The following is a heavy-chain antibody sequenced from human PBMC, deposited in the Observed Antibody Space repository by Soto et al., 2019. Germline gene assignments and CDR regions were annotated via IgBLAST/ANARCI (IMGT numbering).Heavy chain of an antibody. CDR1: GGSISSGDYY. V-gene: IGHV4-30-4*01. CDR2: IYYSGST. D-gene: IGHD5-18*01. Sequence: QVQLQESGPGLVKPSQTLSLTCTVSGGSISSGDYYWSWIRQPPGKGLKWIGYIYYSGSTYHNPSLKSRVTISVDTSKNQFSLKLSSVTAADTAMYYCARALIQLWPHYYYGMDVWGQGTTVTVSS. J-gene: IGHJ6*02. CDR3: ARALIQLWPHYYYGMDV.